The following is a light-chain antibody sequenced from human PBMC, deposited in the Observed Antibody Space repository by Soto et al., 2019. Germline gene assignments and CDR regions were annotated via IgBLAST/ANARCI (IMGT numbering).Light chain of an antibody. CDR2: STT. Sequence: QTLVSNATSLAVSPGGTVTRTCASSTGAVTSGYYPNWFQQKPGQAPTALIYSTTKKHPWTPARFSGSLIGGKAALTVSGVQPEDEADYYCLLWYGGPYVFATGTKVTV. J-gene: IGLJ1*01. V-gene: IGLV7-43*01. CDR1: TGAVTSGYY. CDR3: LLWYGGPYV.